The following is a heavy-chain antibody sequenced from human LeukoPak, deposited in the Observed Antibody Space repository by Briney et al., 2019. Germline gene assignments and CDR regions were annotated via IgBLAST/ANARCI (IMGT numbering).Heavy chain of an antibody. CDR3: ARGGYNWNWTAGDY. CDR2: ISYDGSNK. CDR1: GFTFSSYG. Sequence: PGRSLRLSCAASGFTFSSYGMHWVRQAPGKGLEWVAAISYDGSNKFYADSVKGRFTISRDNAKNSLYLQMNSLRAEDTAVYYCARGGYNWNWTAGDYWGQGTLVTVSS. V-gene: IGHV3-30*03. J-gene: IGHJ4*02. D-gene: IGHD1-7*01.